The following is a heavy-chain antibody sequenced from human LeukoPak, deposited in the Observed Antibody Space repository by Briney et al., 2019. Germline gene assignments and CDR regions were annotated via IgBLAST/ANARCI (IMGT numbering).Heavy chain of an antibody. D-gene: IGHD1-14*01. J-gene: IGHJ4*02. CDR3: ARSSMTTPFDY. CDR1: GFTFSGSA. V-gene: IGHV3-73*01. CDR2: IRNKANSYST. Sequence: GGSLRLSXAASGFTFSGSAMHWVRQASGKGLEWVGRIRNKANSYSTAYSASVEGRFTISRDDSKNTAYLQMNSLKTEDTAVYYCARSSMTTPFDYWGQGTLVTVSS.